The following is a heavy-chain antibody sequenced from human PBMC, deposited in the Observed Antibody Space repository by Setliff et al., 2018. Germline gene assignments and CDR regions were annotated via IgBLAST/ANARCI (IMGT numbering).Heavy chain of an antibody. CDR3: TRGGAAAAGKKGVFEH. CDR2: INTGGGSA. D-gene: IGHD6-13*01. V-gene: IGHV1-46*01. Sequence: ASVKVSCKASGYTFTSYYMYWVRQVPGQGPEWMGTINTGGGSASIVDQFQGRVTMTRDTPTSTVYMELNGLRSDDTAIYYCTRGGAAAAGKKGVFEHWGQGTLVTVSS. J-gene: IGHJ4*02. CDR1: GYTFTSYY.